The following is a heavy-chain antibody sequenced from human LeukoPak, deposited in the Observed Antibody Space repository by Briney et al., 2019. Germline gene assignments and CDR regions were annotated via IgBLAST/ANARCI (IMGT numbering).Heavy chain of an antibody. J-gene: IGHJ3*02. Sequence: PGGSLRLSCAASGFTFSTYIMNWVRQAPGKGLEWISYIHSGSGTVYYADSVKGRFTISRDNAKNSLYLQMNSLRDEDTAVYYCARDRLGAGSFDIWGQGTMVTVSS. CDR2: IHSGSGTV. CDR3: ARDRLGAGSFDI. V-gene: IGHV3-48*02. CDR1: GFTFSTYI. D-gene: IGHD7-27*01.